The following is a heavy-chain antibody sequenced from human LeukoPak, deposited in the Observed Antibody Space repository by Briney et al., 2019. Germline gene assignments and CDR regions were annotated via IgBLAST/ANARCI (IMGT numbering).Heavy chain of an antibody. CDR1: GGTLSTYN. J-gene: IGHJ6*02. D-gene: IGHD3-10*01. V-gene: IGHV1-2*02. CDR3: ARGMVRGHDYYYYYYGMDV. Sequence: ASVKVSCKASGGTLSTYNISWVRQAPGQGLEWMGWINPNSGGTNYAQKFQGRVTMTRDTSISTAYMELSRLRSDDTAVYYCARGMVRGHDYYYYYYGMDVWGQGTTVTVSS. CDR2: INPNSGGT.